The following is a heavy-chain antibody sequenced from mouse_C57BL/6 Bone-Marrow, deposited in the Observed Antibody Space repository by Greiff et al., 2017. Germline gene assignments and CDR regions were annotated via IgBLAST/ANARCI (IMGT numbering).Heavy chain of an antibody. V-gene: IGHV5-4*01. CDR1: GFTFSSYA. J-gene: IGHJ4*01. Sequence: EVQGVESGGGLVKPGGSLKLSCAASGFTFSSYAMSWVRQTPEKRLEWVATISDGGSYTYYPDNVKGRFTISRDNAKNNLYLQMSHLKSEDTAMYYCARDSVVRAMDYWGQGTSVTVSS. CDR2: ISDGGSYT. CDR3: ARDSVVRAMDY. D-gene: IGHD1-1*02.